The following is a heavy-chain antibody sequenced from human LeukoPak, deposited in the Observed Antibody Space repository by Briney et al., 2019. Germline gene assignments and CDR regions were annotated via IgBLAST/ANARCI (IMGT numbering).Heavy chain of an antibody. CDR1: GFTFGDHA. CDR3: AKVRSVAGTLDFFDS. D-gene: IGHD6-19*01. Sequence: GGSLRLSCAASGFTFGDHAMYWVRQAPGKGLEWVSLITGNGGSTYYADSVKGRFAISRDNRKNSLYLQMNSLRTEDTALYYCAKVRSVAGTLDFFDSWGQGTLVTVSS. V-gene: IGHV3-43*02. CDR2: ITGNGGST. J-gene: IGHJ4*02.